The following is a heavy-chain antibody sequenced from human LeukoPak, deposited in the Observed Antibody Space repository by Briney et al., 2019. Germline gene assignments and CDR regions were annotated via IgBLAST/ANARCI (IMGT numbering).Heavy chain of an antibody. J-gene: IGHJ6*03. CDR2: IYTSGST. D-gene: IGHD3-9*01. CDR1: GGSISSGSYY. CDR3: ARSTRLLQYFDLDYMDV. Sequence: PSQTLSLTCTVSGGSISSGSYYWSWIRQPAGKGLEWIGRIYTSGSTTYNPSLKSRVTISIDTSKNQFSLKLNSVTPADTAVYYCARSTRLLQYFDLDYMDVWGKGTTVTISS. V-gene: IGHV4-61*02.